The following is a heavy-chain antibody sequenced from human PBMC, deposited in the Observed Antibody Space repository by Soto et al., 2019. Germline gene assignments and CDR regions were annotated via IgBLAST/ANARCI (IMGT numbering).Heavy chain of an antibody. V-gene: IGHV3-15*01. D-gene: IGHD5-18*01. J-gene: IGHJ4*02. CDR3: IAVLRGCRYGEHDD. Sequence: GGSVRLSCAASGFTFSNAWMSWVRQAPGKGLEWVGRIKSKTDGGTTDYAAPVKGRFTISRDDSKNTLYLQMNSLKTEDTAVYYCIAVLRGCRYGEHDDWGQGTLVTGAS. CDR1: GFTFSNAW. CDR2: IKSKTDGGTT.